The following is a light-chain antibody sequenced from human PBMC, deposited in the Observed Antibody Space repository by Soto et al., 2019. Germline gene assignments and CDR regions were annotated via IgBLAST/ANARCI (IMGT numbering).Light chain of an antibody. CDR2: AAS. V-gene: IGKV1-39*01. J-gene: IGKJ4*01. CDR3: QQSYGTPLT. Sequence: DIEMTQSPSSLSASVGDRVTITCRASQSISNYLNGYQHKPGKVPKLLIYAASSLQSGVPTRFSGSGSGTDFTLTISSLQPEDFATYYCQQSYGTPLTFGGGTKVEIK. CDR1: QSISNY.